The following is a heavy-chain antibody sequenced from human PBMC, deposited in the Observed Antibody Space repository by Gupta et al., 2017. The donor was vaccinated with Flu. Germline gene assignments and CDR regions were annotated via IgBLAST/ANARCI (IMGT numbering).Heavy chain of an antibody. Sequence: FRFSGAGMAWVRQAPGKGLEWVDNIKEDGSAKNYVDSVNGRFTVSRDNAQNSLYLQMNSLRVEDTGIYYCTRDSGYDKFDYWGQGTLVTVSS. V-gene: IGHV3-7*01. D-gene: IGHD3-9*01. CDR1: FRFSGAG. CDR2: IKEDGSAK. CDR3: TRDSGYDKFDY. J-gene: IGHJ4*02.